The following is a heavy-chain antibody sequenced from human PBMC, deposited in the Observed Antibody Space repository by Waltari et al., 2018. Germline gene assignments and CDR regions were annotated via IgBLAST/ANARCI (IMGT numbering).Heavy chain of an antibody. Sequence: EVQLVESGGGLVQPGGSLRLSCAASGFTFNIYAMLWVRQAPGKGLEWVSAISGSGGSTYYADSVKGRFTISRDNSKNTLYLQMNSLRAEDTAVYYCATSYYDILTGYSTPWYWGQGTLVTVSS. J-gene: IGHJ4*02. V-gene: IGHV3-23*04. CDR2: ISGSGGST. D-gene: IGHD3-9*01. CDR3: ATSYYDILTGYSTPWY. CDR1: GFTFNIYA.